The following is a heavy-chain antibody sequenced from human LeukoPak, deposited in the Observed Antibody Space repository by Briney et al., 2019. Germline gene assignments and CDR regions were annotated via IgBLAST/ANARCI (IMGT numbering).Heavy chain of an antibody. CDR3: ARGPPGDHDPYYYYYYGMDV. CDR1: GFTFSSYG. D-gene: IGHD4-17*01. CDR2: IWYDGSNK. Sequence: GGSLRLSCAASGFTFSSYGMHWVRQAPGKGLEWVAVIWYDGSNKYYADSVKGRFTISRDNSKNTLYLQMNSLRAEDTAVYYCARGPPGDHDPYYYYYYGMDVWGQGTTVTVSS. V-gene: IGHV3-33*01. J-gene: IGHJ6*02.